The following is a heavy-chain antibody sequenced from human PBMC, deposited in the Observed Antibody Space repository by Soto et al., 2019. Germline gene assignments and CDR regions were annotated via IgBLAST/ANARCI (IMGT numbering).Heavy chain of an antibody. J-gene: IGHJ4*02. V-gene: IGHV4-4*07. Sequence: PSETLSLTCTVSGGSISSYYWSWIRQPAGKGLEWIGRIYTSGSTNYNPSLKSRFTMSVDTSKNQFSLKLSSVTEADTAVYYCARELAPYRSGWYVSNRYYFDYWGQGTIVTVYS. D-gene: IGHD6-19*01. CDR1: GGSISSYY. CDR2: IYTSGST. CDR3: ARELAPYRSGWYVSNRYYFDY.